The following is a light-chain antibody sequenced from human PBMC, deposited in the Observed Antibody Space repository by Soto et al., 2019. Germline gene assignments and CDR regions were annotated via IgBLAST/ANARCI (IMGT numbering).Light chain of an antibody. CDR2: DAS. Sequence: DIQMTQSPSSLSASVGDRVTITCRASQTISTYLNWYQQKPGKAPRLLIYDASSLLSGVPSRFSGSGSGTVFTLTLPSLHPKVFSTYYCKQSNSPPYTFGRGTK. V-gene: IGKV1-39*01. CDR3: KQSNSPPYT. J-gene: IGKJ2*01. CDR1: QTISTY.